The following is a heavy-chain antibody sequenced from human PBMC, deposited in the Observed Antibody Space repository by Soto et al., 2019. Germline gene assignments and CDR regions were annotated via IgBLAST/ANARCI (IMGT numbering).Heavy chain of an antibody. CDR2: IKEDGSEI. V-gene: IGHV3-7*01. D-gene: IGHD3-16*01. CDR1: GFNVISYW. J-gene: IGHJ4*02. CDR3: ARDIGFDYVN. Sequence: GGSLRLSCAVSGFNVISYWMSGVRQAPGKGLEWVASIKEDGSEIYYLHSVRGRFSISRDSAGNALHLTMNYLSAEDTGVYFCARDIGFDYVNWGQGTLVTVSS.